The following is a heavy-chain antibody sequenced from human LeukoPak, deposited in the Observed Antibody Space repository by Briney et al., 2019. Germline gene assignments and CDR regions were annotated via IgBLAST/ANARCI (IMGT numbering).Heavy chain of an antibody. CDR1: GYTFTSYG. J-gene: IGHJ4*02. D-gene: IGHD6-13*01. CDR2: ISAYNGNT. Sequence: GASVKVSCKASGYTFTSYGISWVRQAPGQGLEWMGWISAYNGNTNYAQKLQGRVTMTTDTSTSTAYMELRSLRSDDTAVYYCARESGRQQLADFDYWGQGTLVTVSS. V-gene: IGHV1-18*01. CDR3: ARESGRQQLADFDY.